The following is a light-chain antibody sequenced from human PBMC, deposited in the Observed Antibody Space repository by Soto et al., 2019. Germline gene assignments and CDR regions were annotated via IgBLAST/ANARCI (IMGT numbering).Light chain of an antibody. Sequence: EIVLTQSPATLSLSPGERGTLSCRASQSVGRYLAWYQHKPGQPPRLLIYDTSNRAPGTPGRFGGSGSGTDFTLTISSLEPEDFAVYYCQQRSNWPPYTFGQGTKLEIK. CDR2: DTS. CDR3: QQRSNWPPYT. CDR1: QSVGRY. V-gene: IGKV3-11*01. J-gene: IGKJ2*01.